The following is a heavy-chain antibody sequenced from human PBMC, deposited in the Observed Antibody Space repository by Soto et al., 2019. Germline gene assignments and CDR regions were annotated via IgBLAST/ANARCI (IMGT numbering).Heavy chain of an antibody. CDR3: ATLGPARLLAS. Sequence: PGGSLRLSCAASGFTFSSYSMNWVRQAPGKGLEWVSYISGSGGGTYYADSVKSRFTVSRDNSKNTLYLQMNSLRAEDTAVYYCATLGPARLLASWGQGTLVTVSS. D-gene: IGHD1-26*01. CDR2: ISGSGGGT. CDR1: GFTFSSYS. J-gene: IGHJ4*02. V-gene: IGHV3-23*01.